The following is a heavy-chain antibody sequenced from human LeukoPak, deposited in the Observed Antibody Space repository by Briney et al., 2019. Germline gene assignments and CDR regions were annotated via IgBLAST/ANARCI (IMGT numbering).Heavy chain of an antibody. CDR1: GGSISTTNYY. D-gene: IGHD3-10*01. CDR2: INYSGST. V-gene: IGHV4-39*01. J-gene: IGHJ4*02. CDR3: ASRGSGSYYNAYFDY. Sequence: PSETLSLTCSVSGGSISTTNYYWSWIRQPPGKGLEWIGSINYSGSTYDNPSLKSRVTISVDTSKNQFSLKLSSVTAADTAVYYCASRGSGSYYNAYFDYWGQGTLVTVSS.